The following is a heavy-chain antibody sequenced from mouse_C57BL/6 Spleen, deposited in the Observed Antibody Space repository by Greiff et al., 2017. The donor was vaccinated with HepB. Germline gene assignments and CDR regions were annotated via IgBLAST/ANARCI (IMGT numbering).Heavy chain of an antibody. V-gene: IGHV1-78*01. CDR2: IYPRDGST. J-gene: IGHJ4*01. CDR1: GYTFTDHT. D-gene: IGHD2-5*01. Sequence: VQLQESDAELVKPGASVKISCKVSGYTFTDHTIHWMKQRPEQGLEWIGYIYPRDGSTKYNEKFKGKATLTADKSSSTAYMQLNSLTSEDSAVYFCARGYYSNRYAMDYWGQGTSVTVSS. CDR3: ARGYYSNRYAMDY.